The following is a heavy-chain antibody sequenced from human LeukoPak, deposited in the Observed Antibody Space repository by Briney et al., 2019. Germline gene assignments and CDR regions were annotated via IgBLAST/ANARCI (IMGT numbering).Heavy chain of an antibody. CDR1: GYTFTGYY. D-gene: IGHD6-13*01. V-gene: IGHV1-2*02. J-gene: IGHJ3*02. CDR2: INTNSGGT. Sequence: ASVKVSCKPSGYTFTGYYLHWVRQAPGQGLEWMGWINTNSGGTNYAQKFQDRVTMTRDTSISTAYMELRSLRSDDSALYYCARDKGIAAPADLDVFDIWGQGTMVTVSS. CDR3: ARDKGIAAPADLDVFDI.